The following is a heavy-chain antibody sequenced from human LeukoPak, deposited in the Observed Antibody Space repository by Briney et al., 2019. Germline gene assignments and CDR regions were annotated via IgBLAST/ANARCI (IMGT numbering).Heavy chain of an antibody. CDR2: IRSKANNYAT. J-gene: IGHJ6*02. V-gene: IGHV3-73*01. Sequence: SGGSLRLSCAASGFMFSGSPMHWVRQASGKGLEWVGHIRSKANNYATIYAASVKGRFTISRDDSKNTLYLQMNSLRAEDTAVYYCARHKAYGFDVWGRGTTVAVSS. CDR3: ARHKAYGFDV. CDR1: GFMFSGSP.